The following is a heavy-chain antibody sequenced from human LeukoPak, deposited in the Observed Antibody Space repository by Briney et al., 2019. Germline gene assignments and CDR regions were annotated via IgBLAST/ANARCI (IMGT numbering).Heavy chain of an antibody. CDR1: GGSISTSNYY. J-gene: IGHJ4*02. CDR3: AGDFWSGYYFRD. V-gene: IGHV4-39*07. CDR2: IFYSGST. D-gene: IGHD3-3*01. Sequence: KSSETLSLTCTVSGGSISTSNYYWGWIRQPPGKGLEWIGNIFYSGSTYYSPSVKSRVTISLDTSRNQFSLKLSSVTAADTAVYYCAGDFWSGYYFRDWGQGTLVTVSS.